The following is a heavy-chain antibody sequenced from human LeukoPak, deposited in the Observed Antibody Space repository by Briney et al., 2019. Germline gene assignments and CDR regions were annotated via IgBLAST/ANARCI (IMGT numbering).Heavy chain of an antibody. D-gene: IGHD6-6*01. J-gene: IGHJ4*02. CDR2: LPPDELGI. Sequence: GGSLRLSCAASGFTFTNYWMHWVRQAPGMGLVWVSRLPPDELGIIYADSVKGRFTVSRGNAKNTVYLQMNNLRVDDTAMYYCVGTIASRGSEYWGQGALVTVSS. CDR3: VGTIASRGSEY. CDR1: GFTFTNYW. V-gene: IGHV3-74*01.